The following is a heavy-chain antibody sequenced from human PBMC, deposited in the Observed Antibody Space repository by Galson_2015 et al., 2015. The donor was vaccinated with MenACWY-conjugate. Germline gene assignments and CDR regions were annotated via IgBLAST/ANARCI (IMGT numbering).Heavy chain of an antibody. J-gene: IGHJ3*01. CDR3: VRAEGWLRSAFDL. Sequence: SLRLSCAASGFRFSSYTFYWVRQSPGKGLEWVAVVSYDASSRYYRDSVQGRFTISRDNSQHTVSLEMSSLGPEDSAVYYCVRAEGWLRSAFDLWGQGTMVTVSS. D-gene: IGHD5-12*01. V-gene: IGHV3-30*10. CDR2: VSYDASSR. CDR1: GFRFSSYT.